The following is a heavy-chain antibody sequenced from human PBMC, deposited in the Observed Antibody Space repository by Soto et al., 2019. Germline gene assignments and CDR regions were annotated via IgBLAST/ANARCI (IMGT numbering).Heavy chain of an antibody. J-gene: IGHJ4*02. V-gene: IGHV4-59*01. CDR1: GGTISSYY. CDR2: IYYSGST. CDR3: ARVDYGDYAYFDY. D-gene: IGHD4-17*01. Sequence: SETQSLTCPVSGGTISSYYWSWIRQPPGKGLEWIGYIYYSGSTNYNPSLKSRVTISVDTSKNQFSLKLSSVTAADTAVYYCARVDYGDYAYFDYWGQGTLVTVS.